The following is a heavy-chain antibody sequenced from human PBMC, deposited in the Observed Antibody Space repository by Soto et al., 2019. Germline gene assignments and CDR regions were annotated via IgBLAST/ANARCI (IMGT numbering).Heavy chain of an antibody. V-gene: IGHV5-51*01. D-gene: IGHD3-3*01. J-gene: IGHJ6*02. CDR3: ARHEDFWNGSPYYYYGMDV. Sequence: GESLKISCQGSGYSFTSSWIGWVRQMPGKGLEWMGLIYPGDSDTRYSPSFQGQVTISVDKSIRTAYLQWSSLKASDTAMYFCARHEDFWNGSPYYYYGMDVWGQGTTVTVSS. CDR1: GYSFTSSW. CDR2: IYPGDSDT.